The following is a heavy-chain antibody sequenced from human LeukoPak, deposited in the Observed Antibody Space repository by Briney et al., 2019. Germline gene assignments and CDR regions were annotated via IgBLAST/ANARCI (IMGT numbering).Heavy chain of an antibody. J-gene: IGHJ4*02. V-gene: IGHV1-18*01. D-gene: IGHD3-22*01. CDR1: GYTFTSYG. Sequence: PGASVKVSCKASGYTFTSYGISWVRQAPGQGLEWMGWISAYNGNTNYAQKLQGRVTMTTDTSTSTAHMELRSLRSDDTAVYYCARDKERYYYDSSGYYSDPFDYWGQGTLVTVSS. CDR2: ISAYNGNT. CDR3: ARDKERYYYDSSGYYSDPFDY.